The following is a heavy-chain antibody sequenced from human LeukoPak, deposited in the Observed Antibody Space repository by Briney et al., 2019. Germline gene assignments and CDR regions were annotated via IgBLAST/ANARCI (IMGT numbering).Heavy chain of an antibody. CDR2: INWNGGST. V-gene: IGHV3-20*04. CDR3: ARLGVGATRDAFDI. J-gene: IGHJ3*02. CDR1: GFTFDDYG. D-gene: IGHD1-26*01. Sequence: PGGSLRLSCAASGFTFDDYGMSWVRQAPGKGLGWVSGINWNGGSTGYADSVKGRFTISRDNAKNSLYLQMNSLRAEDTALYYCARLGVGATRDAFDIWGQGTMVTVSS.